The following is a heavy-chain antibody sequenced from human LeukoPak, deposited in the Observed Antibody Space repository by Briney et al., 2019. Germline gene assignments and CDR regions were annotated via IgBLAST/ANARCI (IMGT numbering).Heavy chain of an antibody. CDR3: AKGLSGYPRVFDY. CDR1: GFTFSSYG. V-gene: IGHV3-30*18. CDR2: ISYDGSNK. D-gene: IGHD5-18*01. J-gene: IGHJ4*02. Sequence: PGGSLRLSCAASGFTFSSYGMHWVRQAPGKGLEWVAVISYDGSNKYYADSVKGRFTISRDNSKNTLYLQMNSLRAEDTAVYYCAKGLSGYPRVFDYCGQGTLVTVSS.